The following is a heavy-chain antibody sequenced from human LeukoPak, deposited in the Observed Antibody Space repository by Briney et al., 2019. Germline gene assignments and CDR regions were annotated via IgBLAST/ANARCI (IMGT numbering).Heavy chain of an antibody. Sequence: PGRSLRLSCAASGFPFHDYCMPWVRQVPGKGLEWVSGISWNSGNINYAASVKGRFSISRDNAKNSLYLQMNSLRAEDSALYYCAADSSSWYPVDFDYWGQGTLVTVSS. CDR1: GFPFHDYC. CDR2: ISWNSGNI. V-gene: IGHV3-9*01. CDR3: AADSSSWYPVDFDY. D-gene: IGHD6-13*01. J-gene: IGHJ4*02.